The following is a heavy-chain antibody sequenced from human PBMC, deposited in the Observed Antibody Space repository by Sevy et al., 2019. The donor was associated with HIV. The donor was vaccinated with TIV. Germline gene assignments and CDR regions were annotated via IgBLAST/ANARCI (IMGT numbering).Heavy chain of an antibody. CDR3: ARDRAYNRFDY. D-gene: IGHD1-1*01. Sequence: GGSLRLSCAASGFSFSSSWMTWVRQAPGQGLEWLANINEDGSTKNYMYTVRGRLTISRDNAKNSLYLQMNSLRADDTAIYYCARDRAYNRFDYWGQGTLVTVSS. V-gene: IGHV3-7*03. CDR1: GFSFSSSW. J-gene: IGHJ4*02. CDR2: INEDGSTK.